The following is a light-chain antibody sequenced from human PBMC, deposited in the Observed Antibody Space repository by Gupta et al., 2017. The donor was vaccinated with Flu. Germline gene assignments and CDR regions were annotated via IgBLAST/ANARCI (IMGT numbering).Light chain of an antibody. CDR3: MQSLQTPPT. Sequence: ETVMTQSPPALSVTPGEAASISCKSSQSPLHINGYNYLDWYLQKRGQHPQLLIYLASNRSSGVPDRFSGSGSGTIFTLKISMVDAEDVGIYYCMQSLQTPPTFGQGTKVEIK. V-gene: IGKV2-28*01. CDR1: QSPLHINGYNY. J-gene: IGKJ1*01. CDR2: LAS.